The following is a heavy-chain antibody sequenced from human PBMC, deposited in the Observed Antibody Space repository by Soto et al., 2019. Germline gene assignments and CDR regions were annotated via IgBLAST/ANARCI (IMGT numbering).Heavy chain of an antibody. CDR2: VSGSGGTA. D-gene: IGHD3-3*01. J-gene: IGHJ4*02. Sequence: GGSLRLSCAVPGFTLSHYAMYWVRLALGKEMEWVSAVSGSGGTAYCADSVKGRFTMSRDNSKNTLYLQMNSLRAHDTAVYYCARVALRPYYFDDRGMGTLVTVAS. CDR3: ARVALRPYYFDD. V-gene: IGHV3-23*01. CDR1: GFTLSHYA.